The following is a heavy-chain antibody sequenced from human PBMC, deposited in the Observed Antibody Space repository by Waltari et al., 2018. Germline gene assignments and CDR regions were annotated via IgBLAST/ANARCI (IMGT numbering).Heavy chain of an antibody. Sequence: EVQLLESGGGLVQPGGSLRLSCAASGFTFSSYAMNWVRQAPGKGLEWVSAISGSGGSTYYADSVKGRFTISRDNSKNTLYLQMNSLRAEDTAVYYCAKASCSSTSCYTTLFDYWGQGTLVTVSS. CDR3: AKASCSSTSCYTTLFDY. CDR2: ISGSGGST. D-gene: IGHD2-2*02. CDR1: GFTFSSYA. J-gene: IGHJ4*02. V-gene: IGHV3-23*01.